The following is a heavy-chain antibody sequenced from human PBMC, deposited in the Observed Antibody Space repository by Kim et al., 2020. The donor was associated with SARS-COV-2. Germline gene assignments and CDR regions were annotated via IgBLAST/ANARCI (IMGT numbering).Heavy chain of an antibody. D-gene: IGHD4-4*01. V-gene: IGHV1-3*01. Sequence: ASVKVSCKASGYTFTSYAMHWVRQAPGQRLEWMGWINAGNGNTKYSQKFQGRVTITRDTSASPAYMELSSLRSEDTAVYYCARDRRASYSPNWFDPWGQGTLVTVSS. CDR3: ARDRRASYSPNWFDP. J-gene: IGHJ5*02. CDR1: GYTFTSYA. CDR2: INAGNGNT.